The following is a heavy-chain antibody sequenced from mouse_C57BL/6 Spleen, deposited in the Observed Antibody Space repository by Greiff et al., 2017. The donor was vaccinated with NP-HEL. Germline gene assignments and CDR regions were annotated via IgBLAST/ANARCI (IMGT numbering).Heavy chain of an antibody. CDR1: GFTFSSYA. CDR3: ERVHYYGSSFYWYFDV. V-gene: IGHV5-4*01. D-gene: IGHD1-1*01. CDR2: ISDGGSYT. J-gene: IGHJ1*03. Sequence: EVQGVESGGGLVKPGGSLKLSCAASGFTFSSYAMSWVRQTPEKRLEWVATISDGGSYTYYPDNVKGRFTISRDNAKNNLYLQMSHLKSEDTAMYYVERVHYYGSSFYWYFDVWGTGTTVTVSS.